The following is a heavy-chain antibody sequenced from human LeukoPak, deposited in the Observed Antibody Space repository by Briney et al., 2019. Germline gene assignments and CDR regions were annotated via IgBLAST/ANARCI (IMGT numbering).Heavy chain of an antibody. CDR3: LTLWFGEWYFDY. J-gene: IGHJ4*02. Sequence: SETLSLTCTVSGDSISTTSYFWAWIRQPPGEGLEWIGSIYYSGTTYFNSSLKSRVTISVDTSKNQFSLKLSSVTAADTAVYYCLTLWFGEWYFDYWGQGTLVTVSS. CDR2: IYYSGTT. V-gene: IGHV4-39*07. CDR1: GDSISTTSYF. D-gene: IGHD3-10*01.